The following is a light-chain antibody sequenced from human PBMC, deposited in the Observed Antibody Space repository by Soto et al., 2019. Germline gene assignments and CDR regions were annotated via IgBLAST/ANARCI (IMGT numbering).Light chain of an antibody. CDR2: DAS. J-gene: IGKJ1*01. CDR1: QDIRKY. Sequence: DIQMTQSPSSLSASVGDRVTITCQASQDIRKYLNWYQQKPGKAPKLLIYDASNLETGVPSRFSGSGSGTDYTFTSSSLQPADIATYYCQQYDNLPWTFGQGTKVEIK. CDR3: QQYDNLPWT. V-gene: IGKV1-33*01.